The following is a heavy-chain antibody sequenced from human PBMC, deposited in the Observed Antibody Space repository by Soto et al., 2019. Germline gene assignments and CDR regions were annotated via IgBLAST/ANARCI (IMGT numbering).Heavy chain of an antibody. D-gene: IGHD3-3*01. CDR2: SRNRGQSYTT. Sequence: GGSLRLSCAVSGFNVMSYWMSWVRQAPGKGLEWVGRSRNRGQSYTTEYAASVKGRFTISRNDTKNSLFLQMNSLKIEDTAVYYCARNNGFFYYYALDVWVQGSTVP. CDR3: ARNNGFFYYYALDV. J-gene: IGHJ6*02. V-gene: IGHV3-72*01. CDR1: GFNVMSYW.